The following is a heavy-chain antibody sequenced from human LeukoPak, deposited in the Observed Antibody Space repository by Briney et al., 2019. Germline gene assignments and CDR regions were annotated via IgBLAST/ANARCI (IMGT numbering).Heavy chain of an antibody. V-gene: IGHV3-21*01. CDR2: ISSSSSYI. CDR1: GFTFSSYS. D-gene: IGHD3-3*01. Sequence: PGGSLRLSCAASGFTFSSYSMNWVRQAPGKGLEWVSSISSSSSYIYYADLVKGRFTISRDNAKNSLSLQMSSLRAEDTAVYYCARDRNTDFWSGYYTNYFDYWGQGTLVIVSS. J-gene: IGHJ4*02. CDR3: ARDRNTDFWSGYYTNYFDY.